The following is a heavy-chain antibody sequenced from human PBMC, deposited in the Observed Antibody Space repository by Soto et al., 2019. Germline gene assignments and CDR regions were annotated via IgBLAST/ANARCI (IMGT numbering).Heavy chain of an antibody. J-gene: IGHJ3*02. CDR1: GFTFDDYA. V-gene: IGHV3-9*01. D-gene: IGHD3-22*01. CDR2: ISWNSGSI. Sequence: PGGSLRLSCAASGFTFDDYAMHWVRQAPGKGLEWVSGISWNSGSIGYADSVKGRFTISRDNAKNSLYLQMNSLRAEDTALYYCAKDIRYDSSGTGENAFDIWGQGTMVTVSS. CDR3: AKDIRYDSSGTGENAFDI.